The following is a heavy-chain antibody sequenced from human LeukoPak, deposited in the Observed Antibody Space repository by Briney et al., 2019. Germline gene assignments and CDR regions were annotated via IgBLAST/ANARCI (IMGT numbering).Heavy chain of an antibody. CDR1: GGSISSGGYS. V-gene: IGHV4-30-2*01. CDR2: IYHSGST. CDR3: ARDQYCSSTSCQFLPWFDP. D-gene: IGHD2-2*01. Sequence: SQTLSLTCAVSGGSISSGGYSWSWIRQPPGKGLEWIGYIYHSGSTYYNPSLKSRVTISVDRSKNQFSLKLSSVTAADTAVYYCARDQYCSSTSCQFLPWFDPWGQGTLVTVSS. J-gene: IGHJ5*02.